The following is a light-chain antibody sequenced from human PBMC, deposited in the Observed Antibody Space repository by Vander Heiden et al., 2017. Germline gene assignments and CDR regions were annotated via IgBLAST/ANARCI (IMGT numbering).Light chain of an antibody. V-gene: IGLV3-22*01. CDR2: EDS. CDR1: VLGENY. J-gene: IGLJ3*02. Sequence: YELTQLPPVTVSPGQPARHPSPGDVLGENYADWYQQKPGQAPELVIYEDSERYPGIPERFSGSTSGNTTTLTISRVLTEDEADYYCLSGDEDNRVFGGGTKLTVL. CDR3: LSGDEDNRV.